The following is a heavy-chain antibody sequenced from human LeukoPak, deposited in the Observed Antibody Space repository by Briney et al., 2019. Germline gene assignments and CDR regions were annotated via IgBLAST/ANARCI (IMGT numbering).Heavy chain of an antibody. D-gene: IGHD3-22*01. J-gene: IGHJ4*02. V-gene: IGHV3-21*01. Sequence: GGSLRPSCAASGFTFSSYSMNWVRQAPGKGLEWVSSISSSSSYIYYADSVKGRFTISRDNAKNSLYLQMNSLRAEDTAVYYCARAGSRYYYDSSGYVDYWGQGTLVTVSS. CDR3: ARAGSRYYYDSSGYVDY. CDR1: GFTFSSYS. CDR2: ISSSSSYI.